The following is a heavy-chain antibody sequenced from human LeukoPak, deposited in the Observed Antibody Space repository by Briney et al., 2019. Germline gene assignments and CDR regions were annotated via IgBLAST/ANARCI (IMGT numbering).Heavy chain of an antibody. CDR2: INSDGSST. J-gene: IGHJ4*02. D-gene: IGHD1-7*01. Sequence: GGSLRLSCAASGFTVSSYWMHWVRQAPGKGLVWVSRINSDGSSTSYADSVKGRFTISRDNAKNALYLQMNSLRAEDTAVYYCVRGGTYNWNYGNCWGQGTLVTVSS. CDR3: VRGGTYNWNYGNC. CDR1: GFTVSSYW. V-gene: IGHV3-74*01.